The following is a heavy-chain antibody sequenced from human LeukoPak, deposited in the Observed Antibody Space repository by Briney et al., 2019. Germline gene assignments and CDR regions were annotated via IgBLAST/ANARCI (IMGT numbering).Heavy chain of an antibody. V-gene: IGHV4-39*01. CDR1: GGSISSGSYN. CDR2: VSYSGNT. D-gene: IGHD6-13*01. CDR3: ARHGRSSWLNWFDP. J-gene: IGHJ5*02. Sequence: PPETPSLTCTVSGGSISSGSYNWGWIRPPPGKGLEWIGSVSYSGNTYYNPSLKSRVTMSVDTSKNQFSLNLSSVTAADRAVYYCARHGRSSWLNWFDPWGHGTQVIVS.